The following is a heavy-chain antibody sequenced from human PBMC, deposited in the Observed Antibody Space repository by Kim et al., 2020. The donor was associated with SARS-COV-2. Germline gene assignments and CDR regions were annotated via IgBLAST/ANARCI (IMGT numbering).Heavy chain of an antibody. V-gene: IGHV3-74*03. CDR2: INSDGSSI. J-gene: IGHJ3*02. CDR3: ARVRPRVGATNDAFDI. CDR1: GFTFSSHW. D-gene: IGHD1-26*01. Sequence: GGSLRLSCAASGFTFSSHWMHWVRQAPGKGLVWVSRINSDGSSIAYADSVNGRFSISRDNAKSTLYLQMNSLRAEDTAEYYCARVRPRVGATNDAFDIWGQGTMVTVSS.